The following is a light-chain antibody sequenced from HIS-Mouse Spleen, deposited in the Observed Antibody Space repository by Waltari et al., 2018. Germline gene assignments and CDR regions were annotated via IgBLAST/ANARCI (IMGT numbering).Light chain of an antibody. CDR1: ALPKKY. Sequence: SYELTQPPSVSVSPGQTARITCSGDALPKKYAYWYQQKSVQAPVLVIYEDSKRPSGIPERFSGAKSGNTASLTISGLQAEDEADYYCSSYTSSSPLFGGGTKLTVL. CDR3: SSYTSSSPL. V-gene: IGLV3-10*01. CDR2: EDS. J-gene: IGLJ2*01.